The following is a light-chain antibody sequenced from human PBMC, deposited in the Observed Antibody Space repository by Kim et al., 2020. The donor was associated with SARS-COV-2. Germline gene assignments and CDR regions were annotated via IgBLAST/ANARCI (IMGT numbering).Light chain of an antibody. CDR2: HDT. V-gene: IGLV3-1*01. Sequence: VSHGKTGSMTCSGDKLGDKFASWYQQRPGQSPVLVIYHDTKRPSGIPGRFSGSNSGNTATLTISGTQAMDEADYYCQAWDSSTAVFGTGTKVTVL. CDR3: QAWDSSTAV. J-gene: IGLJ1*01. CDR1: KLGDKF.